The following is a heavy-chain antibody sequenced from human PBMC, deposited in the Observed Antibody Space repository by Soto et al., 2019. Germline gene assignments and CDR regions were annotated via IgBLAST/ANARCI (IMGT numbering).Heavy chain of an antibody. J-gene: IGHJ6*02. CDR2: INPSGTTT. CDR3: AKPQIARHYYYGMEV. V-gene: IGHV1-46*01. CDR1: GYTFTSFY. Sequence: QVQLVQSGAEVKKPGASVKVSCKASGYTFTSFYMHWVRQAPGQGLEWMGIINPSGTTTDYAQKFQSRVTMARDTSSSTYYMELSSPTSEDTAVYYCAKPQIARHYYYGMEVWGQGTAVTVPS.